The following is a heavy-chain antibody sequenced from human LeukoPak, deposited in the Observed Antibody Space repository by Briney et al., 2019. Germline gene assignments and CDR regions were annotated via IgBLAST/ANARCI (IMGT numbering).Heavy chain of an antibody. Sequence: GSLRLSCAASGFTFSDYYMSWIRQAPGKGLEWVSYISSSVSTIYYADSVKGRFTISRDNAKNSLYLQMNSLRAEDTAVYYCATQYSTSWYNYWGQGTLVTVSS. D-gene: IGHD6-13*01. J-gene: IGHJ4*02. CDR1: GFTFSDYY. V-gene: IGHV3-11*04. CDR3: ATQYSTSWYNY. CDR2: ISSSVSTI.